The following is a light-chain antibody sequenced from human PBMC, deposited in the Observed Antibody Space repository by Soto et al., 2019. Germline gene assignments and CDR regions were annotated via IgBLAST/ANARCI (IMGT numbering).Light chain of an antibody. Sequence: EVVMTQSPATLSVSPGDRATPSCRASQSVTRNLAWYQQKPGQAPRLLIYGASTRATGIPARFSGSGSGTEFTLTISSLQSEDFAVYYCQQYNNRQTFGQGTRWIS. CDR2: GAS. CDR1: QSVTRN. J-gene: IGKJ1*01. CDR3: QQYNNRQT. V-gene: IGKV3-15*01.